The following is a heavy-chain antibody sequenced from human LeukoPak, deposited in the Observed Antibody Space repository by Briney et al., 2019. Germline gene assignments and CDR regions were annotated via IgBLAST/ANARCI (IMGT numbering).Heavy chain of an antibody. D-gene: IGHD3-16*01. CDR2: IKYDGSET. Sequence: GGSLTLYSAADAFTFSSYCMAWVRPAPGKGGEWVAIIKYDGSETYYVGSVRGRFSISRDNAKNSLYLQMNSLSAEDTAVYYCARDSTLSNYWGQGTLVTVSS. CDR3: ARDSTLSNY. V-gene: IGHV3-7*04. CDR1: AFTFSSYC. J-gene: IGHJ4*02.